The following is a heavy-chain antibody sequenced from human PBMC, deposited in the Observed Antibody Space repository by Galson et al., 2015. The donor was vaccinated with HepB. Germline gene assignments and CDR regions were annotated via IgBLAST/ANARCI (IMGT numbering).Heavy chain of an antibody. Sequence: SVKVSCKASGYTFTSYAMHWVRQAPGQRLEWMGWINAGNGNTKYSQKFQGRVTITRDTSASTAYMELSSLRSEDTAVYYCARVYSTMIRGVSMEMDTAMYYWGQGTLVTVSS. CDR2: INAGNGNT. CDR1: GYTFTSYA. D-gene: IGHD3-10*01. CDR3: ARVYSTMIRGVSMEMDTAMYY. V-gene: IGHV1-3*01. J-gene: IGHJ4*02.